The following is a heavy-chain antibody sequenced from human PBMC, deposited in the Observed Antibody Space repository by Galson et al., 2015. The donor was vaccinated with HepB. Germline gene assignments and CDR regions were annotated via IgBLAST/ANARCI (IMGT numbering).Heavy chain of an antibody. D-gene: IGHD2-15*01. V-gene: IGHV3-33*01. J-gene: IGHJ4*02. CDR1: GFTLSSYG. Sequence: SLRLSCAASGFTLSSYGMHWVRQAPGKGLEWVAVIWYDGNKKFYADSVKGRFSISRDISKNTLYLQMNSLRVEDTAVYYCARDLLNGGDYSFKCRGQGTLVTVSS. CDR2: IWYDGNKK. CDR3: ARDLLNGGDYSFKC.